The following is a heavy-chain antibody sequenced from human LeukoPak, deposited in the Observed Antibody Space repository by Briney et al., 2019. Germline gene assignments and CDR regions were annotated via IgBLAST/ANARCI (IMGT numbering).Heavy chain of an antibody. V-gene: IGHV4-59*01. CDR1: GGSISSYY. CDR3: ARSPYSSSPGFDY. CDR2: IYYSGST. D-gene: IGHD6-13*01. J-gene: IGHJ4*02. Sequence: PSETLSLTCTVPGGSISSYYWSWIRQPPGKGLEWIGYIYYSGSTNYNPSLKSRVTISVDTSKNQFSLKLSSVTAADTAVYYCARSPYSSSPGFDYWGQGTLVTVSS.